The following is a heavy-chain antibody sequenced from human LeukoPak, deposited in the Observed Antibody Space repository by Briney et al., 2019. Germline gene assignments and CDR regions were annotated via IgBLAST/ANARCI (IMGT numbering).Heavy chain of an antibody. CDR1: GGSISGYY. V-gene: IGHV4-59*08. CDR3: ARHRYSGYVDFDY. J-gene: IGHJ4*02. D-gene: IGHD5-12*01. CDR2: IYYSGST. Sequence: SETLSLTRTVSGGSISGYYWSWIRQPPGKGLEWVGSIYYSGSTSYNPSLKGRVTISLDTSKNQFSLRLSSVTAADTAVYYCARHRYSGYVDFDYWGQGTLVTVSS.